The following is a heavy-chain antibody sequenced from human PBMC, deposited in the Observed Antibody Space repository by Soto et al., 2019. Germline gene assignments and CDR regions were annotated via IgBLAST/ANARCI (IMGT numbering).Heavy chain of an antibody. CDR3: ARFVVVPAAILSRSRWFDP. Sequence: ETLSLTCAVYGGSFSGYYWSWIRQPPGKGQEWIGEINHSGSTNYNPSHKSRVTISVDTSKNQFSLKLSSVTAADTAVYYCARFVVVPAAILSRSRWFDPWGQGSLVTVSS. V-gene: IGHV4-34*01. J-gene: IGHJ5*02. CDR2: INHSGST. CDR1: GGSFSGYY. D-gene: IGHD2-2*01.